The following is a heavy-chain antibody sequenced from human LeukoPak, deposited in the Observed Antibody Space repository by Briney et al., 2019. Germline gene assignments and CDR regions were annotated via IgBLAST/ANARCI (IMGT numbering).Heavy chain of an antibody. CDR1: GFTFSSYG. J-gene: IGHJ5*02. CDR2: ISYDGSNK. V-gene: IGHV3-30*03. D-gene: IGHD3-9*01. Sequence: PGRSLRLSCAASGFTFSSYGMHWVRQAPGKGLEWVAVISYDGSNKYYADSVKGRFTISRDNSKNTLYLQMNSLRAEDTAVFYCPEAPAIRYFDWPPPYNWFDPWGQGTLVTVSS. CDR3: PEAPAIRYFDWPPPYNWFDP.